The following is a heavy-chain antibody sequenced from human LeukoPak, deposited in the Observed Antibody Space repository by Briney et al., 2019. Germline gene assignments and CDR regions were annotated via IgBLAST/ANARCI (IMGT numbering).Heavy chain of an antibody. Sequence: GGSLRLSCAASGFTFSSYSMNWVRQAPGKGLEWVSYISSSSSTIYYADSVKGRFTISRDNAKNSLYLQMNSLRAEDTAVYYCASEQWQAYFDYWGQGTLVTVSS. CDR1: GFTFSSYS. CDR2: ISSSSSTI. J-gene: IGHJ4*02. V-gene: IGHV3-48*04. D-gene: IGHD6-19*01. CDR3: ASEQWQAYFDY.